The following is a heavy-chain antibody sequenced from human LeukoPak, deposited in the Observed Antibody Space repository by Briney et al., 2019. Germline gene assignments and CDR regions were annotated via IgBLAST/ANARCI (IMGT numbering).Heavy chain of an antibody. J-gene: IGHJ5*02. Sequence: GASVKVSCTTSGYTFTDYYIHWVRQAPGQGLEWMGWINPNSGGTNYAQKFQGGVTMTRDTSISTAYMELSRLRSDDTAVYYCARQVTAIPVNWFDPWGQGTLVTVSS. D-gene: IGHD2-21*02. V-gene: IGHV1-2*02. CDR2: INPNSGGT. CDR1: GYTFTDYY. CDR3: ARQVTAIPVNWFDP.